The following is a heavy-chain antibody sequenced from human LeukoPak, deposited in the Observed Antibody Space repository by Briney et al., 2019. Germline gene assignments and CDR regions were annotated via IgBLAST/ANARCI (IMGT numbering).Heavy chain of an antibody. CDR3: ARDEGIAAAGPFDY. CDR2: IWYDGSNK. D-gene: IGHD6-13*01. CDR1: GFTFSSYG. J-gene: IGHJ4*02. Sequence: GGSLRLSCAASGFTFSSYGMHWVRQAPGKGLEWVAVIWYDGSNKYYADSVKGRFTISRDNSKNTLYLQMNSLRAEDTAVYYCARDEGIAAAGPFDYWGQGTLVTVSS. V-gene: IGHV3-33*01.